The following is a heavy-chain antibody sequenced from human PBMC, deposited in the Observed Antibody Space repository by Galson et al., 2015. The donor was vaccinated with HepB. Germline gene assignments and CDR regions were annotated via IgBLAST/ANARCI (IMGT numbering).Heavy chain of an antibody. CDR1: RYRFPNYW. Sequence: QSGAEVKKPGESLRISCKASRYRFPNYWIGWVRQVPGNGLEWVGIIFPHDSDTRYSPSFRGQVTISADKSISTVYLQWSSLKASDTAIYFCARHNLPRYYYGLDVWGPGTTVAVSS. J-gene: IGHJ6*02. V-gene: IGHV5-51*01. CDR3: ARHNLPRYYYGLDV. CDR2: IFPHDSDT.